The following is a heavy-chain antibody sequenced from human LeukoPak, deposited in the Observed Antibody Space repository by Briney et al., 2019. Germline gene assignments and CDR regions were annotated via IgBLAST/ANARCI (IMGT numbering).Heavy chain of an antibody. D-gene: IGHD1-26*01. CDR3: AKDLRYSGSPRAFDI. CDR2: ISSSGSTI. CDR1: GFTFSDYY. J-gene: IGHJ3*02. Sequence: SGGSLRLSCAASGFTFSDYYMSWIRRAPGKGLEWVSYISSSGSTIYYADSVKGRFTISRDNAKNSLYLQMNSLRAEDTAVYYCAKDLRYSGSPRAFDIWGQGTMVTVSS. V-gene: IGHV3-11*01.